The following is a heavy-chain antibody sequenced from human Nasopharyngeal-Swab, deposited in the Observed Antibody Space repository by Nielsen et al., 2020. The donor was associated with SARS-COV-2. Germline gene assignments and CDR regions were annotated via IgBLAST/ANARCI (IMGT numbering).Heavy chain of an antibody. CDR2: IDIAGTVT. CDR3: TRDIGGQYGF. V-gene: IGHV3-74*03. CDR1: GFTLRGHW. D-gene: IGHD4-11*01. Sequence: GESLKISCAASGFTLRGHWMHWVRQAPGKGLVGVSRIDIAGTVTSYADSLKGRFTISRDNAKNTLYLQMNSLRGDDTAVYYCTRDIGGQYGFWGQGNLVTVSS. J-gene: IGHJ4*02.